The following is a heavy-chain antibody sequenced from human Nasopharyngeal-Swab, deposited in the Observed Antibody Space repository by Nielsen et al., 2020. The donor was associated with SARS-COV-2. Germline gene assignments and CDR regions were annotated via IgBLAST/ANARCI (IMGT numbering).Heavy chain of an antibody. Sequence: GESLKISCAASGFTFSSYDMHWVRHATGKGLEWVSAIGTAGDTYYPGSVKGRFTISRENAKNSLYLQMNSLRAGDTAVYYCARASSSNDGAFDIWGQGTMVTVSS. CDR2: IGTAGDT. CDR3: ARASSSNDGAFDI. D-gene: IGHD1-1*01. CDR1: GFTFSSYD. J-gene: IGHJ3*02. V-gene: IGHV3-13*04.